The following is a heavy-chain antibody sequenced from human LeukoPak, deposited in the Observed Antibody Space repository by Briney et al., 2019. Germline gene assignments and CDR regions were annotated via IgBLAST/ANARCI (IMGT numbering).Heavy chain of an antibody. CDR3: ARDLQDTAMVI. Sequence: ASVEVSCKASGYTFTSYDMHWVRQAPGQGLEWMGIINPSGGSTSYAQKFQGRVTMTRDTSTSTVYMELSSLRSEDTAVYYCARDLQDTAMVIWGQGTLVTVPS. J-gene: IGHJ4*02. CDR2: INPSGGST. CDR1: GYTFTSYD. V-gene: IGHV1-46*01. D-gene: IGHD5-18*01.